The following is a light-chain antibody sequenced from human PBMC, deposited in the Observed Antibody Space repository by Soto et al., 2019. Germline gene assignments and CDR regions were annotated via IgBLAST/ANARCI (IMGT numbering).Light chain of an antibody. CDR1: QSVNRY. Sequence: VVLTQSPGTLSLSPGERATLSCRASQSVNRYLAWYQQKPGQGPRLLIYGASSGATGTPDRFSGSGSGTDFTLTINSLEPEDFAVYYCQQRSNWPPITFGQGTRLEIK. J-gene: IGKJ5*01. CDR2: GAS. V-gene: IGKV3-11*01. CDR3: QQRSNWPPIT.